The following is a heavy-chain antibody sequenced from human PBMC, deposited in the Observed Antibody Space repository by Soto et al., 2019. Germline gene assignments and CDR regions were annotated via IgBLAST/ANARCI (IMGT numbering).Heavy chain of an antibody. CDR3: ARQIYDSDTGPNFQYYFDS. Sequence: GESLKISCKGSRYSFAGYWITWVRQKPGKGLEWMGRIAPSDSQTYYSPSFRGHVTISATKSITTVFLQWSSLRASDTAMYYCARQIYDSDTGPNFQYYFDSWGQGTPVTVSS. CDR1: RYSFAGYW. D-gene: IGHD3-22*01. CDR2: IAPSDSQT. J-gene: IGHJ4*02. V-gene: IGHV5-10-1*01.